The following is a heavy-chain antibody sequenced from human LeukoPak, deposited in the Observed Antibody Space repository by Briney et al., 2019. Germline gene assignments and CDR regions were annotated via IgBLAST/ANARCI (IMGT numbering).Heavy chain of an antibody. J-gene: IGHJ3*02. V-gene: IGHV3-30*03. CDR3: ARDRSGIYDAFDI. Sequence: RSLRLSCAAAGFTFSNYGIHWVRQAPGKGLEWVAVISKDGSDKDYADSVKGRFIISRDNSKNTLYLQMNSLRAEDTAVYYCARDRSGIYDAFDIWGQGTMVTASS. D-gene: IGHD1-14*01. CDR2: ISKDGSDK. CDR1: GFTFSNYG.